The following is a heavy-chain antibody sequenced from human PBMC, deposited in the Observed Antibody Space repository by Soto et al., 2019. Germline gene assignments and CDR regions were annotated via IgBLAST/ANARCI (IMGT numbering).Heavy chain of an antibody. D-gene: IGHD6-19*01. CDR3: ARDSSGWYDY. CDR2: IYYSGST. J-gene: IGHJ4*02. V-gene: IGHV4-31*03. CDR1: GGSISSGGYY. Sequence: SETLSLTCTVSGGSISSGGYYWSWIRQHPGKGLEWIGCIYYSGSTYYNPSLKSRVTISVDTSKNQFSLKLSSVTAADTAVYYCARDSSGWYDYWGQGTLVTVSS.